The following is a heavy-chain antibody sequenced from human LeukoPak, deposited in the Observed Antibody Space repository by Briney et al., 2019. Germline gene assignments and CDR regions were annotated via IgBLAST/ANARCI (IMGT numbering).Heavy chain of an antibody. V-gene: IGHV3-23*01. CDR3: AKATLYDWVFASIGY. CDR2: ISGSGGST. J-gene: IGHJ4*02. Sequence: PGGSLRLSCAASGFTFSSYAMSWVRQAPGKGLEWVSAISGSGGSTYYADSVKGRFTISRDNSKNTLYLQMNSLRAEDTAVYYCAKATLYDWVFASIGYWGQGTLVTVSS. CDR1: GFTFSSYA. D-gene: IGHD3-16*01.